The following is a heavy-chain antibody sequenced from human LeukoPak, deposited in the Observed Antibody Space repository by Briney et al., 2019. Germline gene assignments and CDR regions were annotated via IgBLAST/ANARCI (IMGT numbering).Heavy chain of an antibody. D-gene: IGHD3-22*01. V-gene: IGHV3-7*01. CDR3: ARAINENYDSSGPLGY. CDR1: GFTFGDYA. J-gene: IGHJ4*02. Sequence: SGGSLRLSCTASGFTFGDYAISWVRQAPGKGLEWVANIKQDGSEKYYVDSVKGRFTISRDNAKNSLYLQMNSLRAEDTAVYYCARAINENYDSSGPLGYWGQGTLVTVSS. CDR2: IKQDGSEK.